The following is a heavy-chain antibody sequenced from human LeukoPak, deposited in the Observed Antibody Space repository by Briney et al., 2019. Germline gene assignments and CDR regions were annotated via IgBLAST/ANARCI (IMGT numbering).Heavy chain of an antibody. D-gene: IGHD6-6*01. Sequence: GESLKISCKGSGYSFTSYWIGWVRQMPGKGLEWMGIIYPGDSDTRYSPSFQGQVTISADKSISTAYLQWSSLKASDTAMYHCARREQLADPPAYWFDPWGQGTLVTVSS. CDR1: GYSFTSYW. V-gene: IGHV5-51*01. J-gene: IGHJ5*02. CDR3: ARREQLADPPAYWFDP. CDR2: IYPGDSDT.